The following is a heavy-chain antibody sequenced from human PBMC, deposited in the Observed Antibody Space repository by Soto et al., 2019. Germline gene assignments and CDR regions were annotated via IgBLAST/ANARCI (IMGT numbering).Heavy chain of an antibody. J-gene: IGHJ4*02. CDR1: GYTFTDYY. D-gene: IGHD3-16*02. Sequence: ASVKVSCKASGYTFTDYYMHWVRQAPGQGLEWMGWINPNSGGTNYAQKFQGWVTMTRDTSISTAYMELSRLRSDDTAVYYCARGLWESDGEGRYYDYVWGSYRYTKPYYFDYWGQGTLVTVSS. V-gene: IGHV1-2*04. CDR3: ARGLWESDGEGRYYDYVWGSYRYTKPYYFDY. CDR2: INPNSGGT.